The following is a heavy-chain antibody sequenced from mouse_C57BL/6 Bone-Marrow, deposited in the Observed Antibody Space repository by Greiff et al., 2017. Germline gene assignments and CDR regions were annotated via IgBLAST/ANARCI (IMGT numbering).Heavy chain of an antibody. D-gene: IGHD1-1*01. V-gene: IGHV1-5*01. CDR3: TRGAGGSEAMDY. CDR1: GYTFTSYW. CDR2: IYPGNSDT. Sequence: VQLQQSGTVLARPGASVKMSCKTSGYTFTSYWMHWVKQRPGQGLEWIGAIYPGNSDTSYNQKFKGKAKLTAVTSASTAYMELSSLTNEDSAVYYCTRGAGGSEAMDYWGQGTSVTVSS. J-gene: IGHJ4*01.